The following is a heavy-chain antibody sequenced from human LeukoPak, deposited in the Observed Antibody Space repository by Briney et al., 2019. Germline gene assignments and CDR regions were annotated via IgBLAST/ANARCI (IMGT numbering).Heavy chain of an antibody. CDR1: GFTFSSYA. V-gene: IGHV3-74*01. CDR2: IKGDGSST. D-gene: IGHD6-6*01. CDR3: ARDSTSSSSFDY. Sequence: GGSLRLSCAASGFTFSSYAMSWVRQVPGKGLVWVSRIKGDGSSTRNADSVEGRFTISRDNAKNTLYLQMNSLRAEDTAVYYCARDSTSSSSFDYWGQGTLVTVSS. J-gene: IGHJ4*02.